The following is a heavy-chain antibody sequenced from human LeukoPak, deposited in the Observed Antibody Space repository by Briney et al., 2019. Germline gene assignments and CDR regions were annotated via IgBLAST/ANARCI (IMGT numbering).Heavy chain of an antibody. CDR2: INSDGSST. V-gene: IGHV3-74*01. Sequence: PGGSLRLSCAAYGFTFSSYWMHWVRQAPGKGLVWVSRINSDGSSTSYADSVKGRFTISRDNAKNTLYLQMNSLRAEDTAVYYCAREQKVITFGGVIGPWGQGTLVTVSS. CDR3: AREQKVITFGGVIGP. CDR1: GFTFSSYW. D-gene: IGHD3-16*01. J-gene: IGHJ5*02.